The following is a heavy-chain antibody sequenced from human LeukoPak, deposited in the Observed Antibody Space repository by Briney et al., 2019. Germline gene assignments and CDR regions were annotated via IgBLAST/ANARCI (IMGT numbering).Heavy chain of an antibody. V-gene: IGHV4-59*01. CDR1: RGSISNYY. J-gene: IGHJ4*02. Sequence: SETLSLTCTVSRGSISNYYWGWIRQPPGKGLEWIGFFSYSGSTNYNPSLKSRVTISVDTSKNQFSLKLTSVTAADTAVYYCARGGPGDVGFDYWGQGTLVTVSS. CDR3: ARGGPGDVGFDY. CDR2: FSYSGST. D-gene: IGHD7-27*01.